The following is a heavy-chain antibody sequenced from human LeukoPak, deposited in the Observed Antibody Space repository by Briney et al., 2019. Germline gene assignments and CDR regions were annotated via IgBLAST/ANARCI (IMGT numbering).Heavy chain of an antibody. CDR2: INWNGAWT. CDR1: GFKFDDYG. CDR3: AGYYYDSSRGFGL. V-gene: IGHV3-20*04. D-gene: IGHD3-22*01. Sequence: GGSLRLSCAASGFKFDDYGMSWVRQAPGKGLELVCDINWNGAWTGYADSVKGRFTISRDNAKNSLYLQMNSLRAEDTALYYCAGYYYDSSRGFGLWGQGTLVTVSA. J-gene: IGHJ5*02.